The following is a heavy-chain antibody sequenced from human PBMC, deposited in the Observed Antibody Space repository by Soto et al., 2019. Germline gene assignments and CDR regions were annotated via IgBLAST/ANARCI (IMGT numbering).Heavy chain of an antibody. CDR2: ISGSGGST. V-gene: IGHV3-23*01. CDR3: AESGWGSGYYGMDV. CDR1: GFTFSSYA. D-gene: IGHD6-19*01. J-gene: IGHJ6*02. Sequence: GGSLRLSCAASGFTFSSYAMSWVRQAPGKGLEWVSAISGSGGSTYYADSVKGRFTISRDNSKNTLYLQMNSLRAEDTAVYYCAESGWGSGYYGMDVWGQGTTVTVSS.